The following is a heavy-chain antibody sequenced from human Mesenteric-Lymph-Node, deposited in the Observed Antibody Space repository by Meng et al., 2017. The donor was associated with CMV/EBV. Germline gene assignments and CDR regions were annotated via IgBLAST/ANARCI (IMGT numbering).Heavy chain of an antibody. Sequence: SETLSLTCTVSGGSISSSSYYWGWIRQPPGKGLEWIGEINHSGSTNYNPSLKSRVTISVDTSKNQFSLKLSSVTAADTAVYYCARDYCSGGSCQRPFDYWGQGTLVTVSS. D-gene: IGHD2-15*01. J-gene: IGHJ4*02. CDR2: INHSGST. V-gene: IGHV4-39*07. CDR3: ARDYCSGGSCQRPFDY. CDR1: GGSISSSSYY.